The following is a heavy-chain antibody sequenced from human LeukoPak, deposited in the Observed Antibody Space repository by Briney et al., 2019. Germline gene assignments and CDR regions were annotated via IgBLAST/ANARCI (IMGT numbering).Heavy chain of an antibody. D-gene: IGHD1-26*01. CDR1: GFKFSSYD. V-gene: IGHV3-48*03. Sequence: GGSLRLSCEASGFKFSSYDMNWVRQAPGKGLEWVSYISSGDSTVFYADSVKGRFTISRDNGKNTLYLQMNSLGAEDTAVYYCAKDQAGAWGQGTRVTVSS. J-gene: IGHJ5*02. CDR2: ISSGDSTV. CDR3: AKDQAGA.